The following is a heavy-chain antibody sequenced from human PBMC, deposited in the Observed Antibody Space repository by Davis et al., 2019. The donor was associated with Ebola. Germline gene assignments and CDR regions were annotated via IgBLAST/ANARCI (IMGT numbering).Heavy chain of an antibody. J-gene: IGHJ4*02. D-gene: IGHD3-10*01. CDR3: ARGLWFRELSVDY. Sequence: ASVKVSCKASGYTFTGYYMHWVRQAPGQGLEWMGWINPNSGGTNYAQKFQGWVTMTTDTSTSTAYMELRSLRSDDTAVYYCARGLWFRELSVDYWGQGTLVTVSS. V-gene: IGHV1-2*04. CDR2: INPNSGGT. CDR1: GYTFTGYY.